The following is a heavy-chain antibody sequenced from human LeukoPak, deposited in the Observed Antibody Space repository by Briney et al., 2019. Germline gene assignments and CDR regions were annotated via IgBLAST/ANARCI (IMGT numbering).Heavy chain of an antibody. CDR1: GGSFSGYY. V-gene: IGHV4-34*01. Sequence: SETLSLTCAVYGGSFSGYYWSWIRQPPGKGLEWIGEINHSGSTNYNPSLKSRVTISVDTSKNQFSLKLSSVTAADTAVYYCARGYDYGDYQTLDYWGQGTLVTVSS. CDR3: ARGYDYGDYQTLDY. CDR2: INHSGST. D-gene: IGHD4-17*01. J-gene: IGHJ4*02.